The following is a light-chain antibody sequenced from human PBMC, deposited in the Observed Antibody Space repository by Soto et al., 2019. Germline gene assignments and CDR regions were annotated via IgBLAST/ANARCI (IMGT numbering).Light chain of an antibody. CDR1: QSIRSN. V-gene: IGKV3-15*01. Sequence: EVVMTQSPVNLSVSSGERATLSCRASQSIRSNLAWYQQKPGQAPRLLLYDVSTRATGFPAKFSGSGSGTEFTLIIGSLQSEDSAVYYCQQYNNWPLTFGGGTKVEIK. CDR2: DVS. J-gene: IGKJ4*01. CDR3: QQYNNWPLT.